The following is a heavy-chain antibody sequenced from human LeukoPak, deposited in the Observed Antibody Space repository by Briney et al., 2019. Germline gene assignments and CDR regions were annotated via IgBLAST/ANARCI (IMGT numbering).Heavy chain of an antibody. D-gene: IGHD2-15*01. V-gene: IGHV4-59*01. CDR1: GGSISSYH. J-gene: IGHJ5*02. Sequence: PSETLSLTCTVSGGSISSYHWSWIRQPPGKGLEWIGYIYYSGSTNYNPSLKSRVTISVDTSKNQFSLKLSSVTAADTAVYYCARVVVVAARAGWFYPWGQGTLVTVSS. CDR3: ARVVVVAARAGWFYP. CDR2: IYYSGST.